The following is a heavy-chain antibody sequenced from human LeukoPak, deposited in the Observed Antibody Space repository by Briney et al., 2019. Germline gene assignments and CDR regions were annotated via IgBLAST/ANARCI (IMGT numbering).Heavy chain of an antibody. J-gene: IGHJ4*02. CDR1: GFTFSSYG. Sequence: PGGSLRLSCAAAGFTFSSYGMSWVRQAPGKGLEWVSAISGSGGSTYYADSVKGRFTISRDNSKNTLYLQMNSLRAEDTAVYYCANRFREGHYFDYWGQGTLVTVSS. CDR3: ANRFREGHYFDY. CDR2: ISGSGGST. D-gene: IGHD3-10*01. V-gene: IGHV3-23*01.